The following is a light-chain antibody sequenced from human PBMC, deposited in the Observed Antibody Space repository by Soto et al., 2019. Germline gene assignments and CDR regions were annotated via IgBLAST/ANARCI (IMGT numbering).Light chain of an antibody. Sequence: DIQMTQSPSTLSASVGDRVTITCRASQSISTSLAWYQQKPGKAPKVLIYKASSLESGVPSRFSGSGSGTEFTLTISSLQADEYAAYYCQHCDSYWTFGQGNKVEIK. CDR1: QSISTS. CDR2: KAS. CDR3: QHCDSYWT. J-gene: IGKJ1*01. V-gene: IGKV1-5*03.